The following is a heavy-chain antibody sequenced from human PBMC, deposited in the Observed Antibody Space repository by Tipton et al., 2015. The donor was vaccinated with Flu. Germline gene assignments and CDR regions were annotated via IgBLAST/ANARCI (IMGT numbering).Heavy chain of an antibody. V-gene: IGHV3-48*01. D-gene: IGHD5-24*01. CDR3: AGRRDGYNYEADY. Sequence: GSLRLSCAASGFTFSSYSMNWVRQAPGKGLEWVSYISSSSSTIYYADSVKGRFTISRDNAKNSLYLQMNSLRAEDTAVYYCAGRRDGYNYEADYWGQGTLVTVSS. J-gene: IGHJ4*02. CDR1: GFTFSSYS. CDR2: ISSSSSTI.